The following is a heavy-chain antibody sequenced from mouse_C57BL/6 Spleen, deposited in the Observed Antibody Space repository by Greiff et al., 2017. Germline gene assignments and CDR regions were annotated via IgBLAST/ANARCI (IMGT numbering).Heavy chain of an antibody. V-gene: IGHV1-15*01. CDR2: IDPETGGT. CDR1: GYTFTDYE. Sequence: QVQLQQSGAELVRPGASVTLSCKASGYTFTDYEMHWVKQTPVHGLEWIGAIDPETGGTAYNQKFKGKAILTADKSSSTAYMELRSLTSEDSAVYYCTRGQLRLPFDDWGQGTTLTVAS. J-gene: IGHJ2*01. CDR3: TRGQLRLPFDD. D-gene: IGHD3-2*02.